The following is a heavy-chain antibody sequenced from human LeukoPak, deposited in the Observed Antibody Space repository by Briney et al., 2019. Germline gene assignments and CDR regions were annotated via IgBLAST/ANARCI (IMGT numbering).Heavy chain of an antibody. CDR1: DGSISPYY. CDR2: IHNSGST. J-gene: IGHJ1*01. CDR3: ASALTTLEYFQH. V-gene: IGHV4-59*01. D-gene: IGHD4-17*01. Sequence: SQTLSLTCTVSDGSISPYYWSWIRQSPGKGLEWIGYIHNSGSTNYNPSLKSRVTISVHTSKNQFSLKLGSGTPADTSVYYCASALTTLEYFQHWGRGTLVTVSS.